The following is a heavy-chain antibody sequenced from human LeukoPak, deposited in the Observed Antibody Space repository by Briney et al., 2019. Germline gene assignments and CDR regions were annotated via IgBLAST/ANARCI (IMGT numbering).Heavy chain of an antibody. V-gene: IGHV3-23*01. CDR2: ISGSGGST. CDR3: ATYTHWVAGDV. D-gene: IGHD3-16*01. Sequence: GGSLRLSCAASGFTFSSYAMSWVRQAPGKGLEWVSAISGSGGSTYYADSVKGRFTISRDNARNSLYLQMGSLRAEDTAVYYCATYTHWVAGDVWGQGTTVTVSS. CDR1: GFTFSSYA. J-gene: IGHJ6*02.